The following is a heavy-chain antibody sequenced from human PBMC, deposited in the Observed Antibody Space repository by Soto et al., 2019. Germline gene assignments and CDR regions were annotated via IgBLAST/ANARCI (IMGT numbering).Heavy chain of an antibody. CDR3: ARHSGVAEDGTD. J-gene: IGHJ1*01. CDR1: EYSFTTNW. D-gene: IGHD6-13*01. Sequence: GESLKISCKGSEYSFTTNWIGWVRQMPGKGLEWMGVIYPGDSDTRYSPSFQGQVAISADKSINTAYLQWSSLKASDTAMYYCARHSGVAEDGTDWGQGTLVTVS. V-gene: IGHV5-51*01. CDR2: IYPGDSDT.